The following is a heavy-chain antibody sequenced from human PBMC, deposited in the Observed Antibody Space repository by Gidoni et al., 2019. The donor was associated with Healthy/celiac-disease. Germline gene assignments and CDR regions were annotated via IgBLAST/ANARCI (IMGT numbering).Heavy chain of an antibody. V-gene: IGHV3-30-3*01. CDR2: ISYDGSNK. CDR1: GFTVSSYA. J-gene: IGHJ4*02. CDR3: ARDEGRSSSWLSY. Sequence: QVQLVESGGGGVQPGRALRLSCAASGFTVSSYAMPWVRQAPGKGLEWVAVISYDGSNKYSADSVKGRFTISRDNSKNPLYLQMNSLRAEDTAVYYCARDEGRSSSWLSYWGQGTLVTVSS. D-gene: IGHD6-13*01.